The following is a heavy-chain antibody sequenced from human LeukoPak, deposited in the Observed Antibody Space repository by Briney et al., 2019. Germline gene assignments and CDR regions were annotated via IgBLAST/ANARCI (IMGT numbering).Heavy chain of an antibody. CDR3: ARDHDSPYDY. CDR1: GGSVSSGSYY. Sequence: PSETLSLTCTVSGGSVSSGSYYWSWIRQPPGKGLEWIGYIYYSGSTNYNPSLKSRVTISVDTSKNQFSLKLSSVTAADTAVYYCARDHDSPYDYWGQGTLVTVSS. J-gene: IGHJ4*02. CDR2: IYYSGST. D-gene: IGHD3-22*01. V-gene: IGHV4-61*01.